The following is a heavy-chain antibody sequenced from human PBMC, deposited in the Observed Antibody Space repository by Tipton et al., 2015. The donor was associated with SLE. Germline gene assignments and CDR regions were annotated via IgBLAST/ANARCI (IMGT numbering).Heavy chain of an antibody. CDR1: GFSFRSYA. CDR3: AGGFLGLRAAQYYFDY. J-gene: IGHJ4*02. V-gene: IGHV3-53*01. Sequence: SLRLSCAASGFSFRSYAMSWVRQAPGKGLEWVSVIYGGGSTYYADSVKGRFTISRDNSKNTLYLQMNSLRAEDTAVYYCAGGFLGLRAAQYYFDYWGQGTLVTVSS. CDR2: IYGGGST. D-gene: IGHD6-6*01.